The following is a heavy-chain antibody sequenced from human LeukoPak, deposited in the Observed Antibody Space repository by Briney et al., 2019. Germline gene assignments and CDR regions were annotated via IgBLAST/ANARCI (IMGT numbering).Heavy chain of an antibody. CDR2: MHIGGTT. CDR3: AKTYDLLTCYSVFDS. Sequence: SETLSLTCTVSGGSINNRNHYWGWIRQPPGKGLEWIGSMHIGGTTYQNPSLKSRLTISVDTSKNQFSLKVTSVTAADTAVYYCAKTYDLLTCYSVFDSWGEGILVTVSS. D-gene: IGHD3-9*01. J-gene: IGHJ5*01. CDR1: GGSINNRNHY. V-gene: IGHV4-39*01.